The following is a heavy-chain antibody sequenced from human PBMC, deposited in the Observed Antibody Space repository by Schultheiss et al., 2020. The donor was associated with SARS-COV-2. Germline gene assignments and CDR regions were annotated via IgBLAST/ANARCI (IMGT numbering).Heavy chain of an antibody. J-gene: IGHJ6*03. CDR2: ISYDGSNK. V-gene: IGHV3-30*03. CDR3: AREDYYYYYNMDV. Sequence: GGSLRLSCAASGFTFSSYWMSWVRQAPGKGLEWVAVISYDGSNKYYADSVKGRFTISRDNSKNTLYLQMNSLRAEDTAVYYCAREDYYYYYNMDVWGKGATVTVSS. CDR1: GFTFSSYW.